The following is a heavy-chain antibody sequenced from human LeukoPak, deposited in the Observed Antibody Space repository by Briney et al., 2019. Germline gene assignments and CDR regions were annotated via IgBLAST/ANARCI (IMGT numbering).Heavy chain of an antibody. CDR2: INHSGST. Sequence: SETLSLTCAVYGGSFSGYYWSWIRQPPGKGLEWIGEINHSGSTNYNPSLKSRVTISVDTSKNQFSLKLSSVTAADTAVYYCAVAMGAAGSYHFDYWGQGTLVTVS. J-gene: IGHJ4*02. CDR3: AVAMGAAGSYHFDY. D-gene: IGHD5-12*01. CDR1: GGSFSGYY. V-gene: IGHV4-34*01.